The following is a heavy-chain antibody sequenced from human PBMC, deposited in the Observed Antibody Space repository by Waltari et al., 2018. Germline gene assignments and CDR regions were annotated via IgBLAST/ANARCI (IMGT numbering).Heavy chain of an antibody. Sequence: QVQLQESGPGLAKPSQTLSVTCTVPGGSISTCRYFWRCIRQPAGKGLEWIGRINTSGSTNYNPSLKSRVTISVDTSKNQFSLKLSSVTAADTAVYYCARGRGSSSFNWFDPWGQGTLVTVSS. CDR3: ARGRGSSSFNWFDP. CDR2: INTSGST. CDR1: GGSISTCRYF. V-gene: IGHV4-61*02. D-gene: IGHD6-6*01. J-gene: IGHJ5*02.